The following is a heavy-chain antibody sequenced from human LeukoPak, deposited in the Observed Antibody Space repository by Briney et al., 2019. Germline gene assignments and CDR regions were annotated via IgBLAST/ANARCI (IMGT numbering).Heavy chain of an antibody. CDR2: INPNSGGT. D-gene: IGHD6-13*01. CDR3: ARYSYSSSWTPGRDY. CDR1: GYTFTGYY. Sequence: ASVKVSCKASGYTFTGYYMHWVRQAPGQGLEWMGRINPNSGGTNYAQKFQGRVTMTRDTSISTAYMELSRLRSDDTAGYYCARYSYSSSWTPGRDYWGQGTLVTGSS. V-gene: IGHV1-2*06. J-gene: IGHJ4*02.